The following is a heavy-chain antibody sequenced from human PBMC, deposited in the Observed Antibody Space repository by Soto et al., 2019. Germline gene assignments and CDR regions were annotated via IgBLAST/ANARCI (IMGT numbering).Heavy chain of an antibody. CDR3: ARSGITLVRGVHPAAFDL. CDR2: IYPGDSET. D-gene: IGHD3-10*01. Sequence: PGESLKISCKGSGYRFTSYWIGWVRQMPGKGLEWMGIIYPGDSETTYSPSFQGQVTISADKSISTAYLQWSSLKASDTAMYYCARSGITLVRGVHPAAFDLWGQGTLVTVSS. J-gene: IGHJ4*02. CDR1: GYRFTSYW. V-gene: IGHV5-51*01.